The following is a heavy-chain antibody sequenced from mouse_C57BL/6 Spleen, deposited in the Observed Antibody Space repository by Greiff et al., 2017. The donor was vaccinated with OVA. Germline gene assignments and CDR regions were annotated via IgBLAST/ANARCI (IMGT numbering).Heavy chain of an antibody. CDR3: TRSPDCYGSSYLYCDV. D-gene: IGHD1-1*01. J-gene: IGHJ1*03. Sequence: EVQLQQSGTVLARPGASVKMSCKTSGYTFTSYWMHWVKQRPGQGLEWIGAIYPGNSDTSYNQKFKGKAKLTAVTSASTAYMGLSSLTNEDSAVYYCTRSPDCYGSSYLYCDVWGTGTTVTVSS. CDR2: IYPGNSDT. V-gene: IGHV1-5*01. CDR1: GYTFTSYW.